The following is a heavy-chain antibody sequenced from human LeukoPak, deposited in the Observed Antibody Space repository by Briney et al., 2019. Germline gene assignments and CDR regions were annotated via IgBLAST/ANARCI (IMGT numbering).Heavy chain of an antibody. D-gene: IGHD3-3*01. Sequence: SETLSLTCAVYGGSFSGYYWSWIRQPPGKGLEWIGEINHSGSTNYNPSLKSRVTISVDTSKNQFSLKLSSVTVADTAVYYCARGRVYDFWSGYYTGIRNWFDPWGQGTLVTVSS. CDR3: ARGRVYDFWSGYYTGIRNWFDP. J-gene: IGHJ5*02. V-gene: IGHV4-34*01. CDR1: GGSFSGYY. CDR2: INHSGST.